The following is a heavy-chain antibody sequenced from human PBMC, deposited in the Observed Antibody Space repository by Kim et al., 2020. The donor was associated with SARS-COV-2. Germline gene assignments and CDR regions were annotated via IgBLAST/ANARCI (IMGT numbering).Heavy chain of an antibody. V-gene: IGHV3-23*01. J-gene: IGHJ4*02. Sequence: GGSLRLSCAASGFTFSSHAMSWVRQAPGKGLEWVAGLSDSGTSTYYADSVKGRFTVSRDNSNNTLYLQMSSLRADDTARYYCASQWELLFSFDYWGQG. CDR2: LSDSGTST. D-gene: IGHD1-26*01. CDR1: GFTFSSHA. CDR3: ASQWELLFSFDY.